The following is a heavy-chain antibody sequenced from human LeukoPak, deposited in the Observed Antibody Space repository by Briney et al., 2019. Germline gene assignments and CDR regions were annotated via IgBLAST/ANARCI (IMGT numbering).Heavy chain of an antibody. Sequence: SETLSLTCTVSGDSISSGGYYWIWIRQHPEKGLEWIGYIFYNRNTYYNPSLKSRVTISVDTSKNQFSLNLSSVTAADTAVYYCARGLSKPPDYWGQGTLVTVSS. V-gene: IGHV4-31*03. D-gene: IGHD1-14*01. CDR2: IFYNRNT. J-gene: IGHJ4*02. CDR3: ARGLSKPPDY. CDR1: GDSISSGGYY.